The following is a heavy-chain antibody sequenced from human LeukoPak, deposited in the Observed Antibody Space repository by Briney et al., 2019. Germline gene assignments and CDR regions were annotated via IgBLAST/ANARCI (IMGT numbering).Heavy chain of an antibody. V-gene: IGHV1-2*02. CDR1: GYTFTGYY. J-gene: IGHJ5*02. D-gene: IGHD2-2*02. CDR3: ARDIYHDNWFDP. CDR2: INPNSGGT. Sequence: VASVKVSCKASGYTFTGYYMHGVRQAPGQGLEWMGWINPNSGGTNYAQKFQGRVTMTRDTSISTAYMELSRLRSDDTAVYYCARDIYHDNWFDPWGQGTLVTVSS.